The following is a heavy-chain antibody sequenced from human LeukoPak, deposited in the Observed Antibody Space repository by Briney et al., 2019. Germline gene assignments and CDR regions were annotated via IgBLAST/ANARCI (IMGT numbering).Heavy chain of an antibody. V-gene: IGHV3-7*01. J-gene: IGHJ4*02. CDR1: GFTFSDYW. CDR3: ARVRSGSYGGDADVFGQFDY. Sequence: GGSLRLSCAAFGFTFSDYWMNWVRQAPGKGLEWVANIKGDGSETNYVASVEGRFTISRDNAKNSLYLQMNSLRAEDTAVYYCARVRSGSYGGDADVFGQFDYWGQGTLVTVSS. D-gene: IGHD1-26*01. CDR2: IKGDGSET.